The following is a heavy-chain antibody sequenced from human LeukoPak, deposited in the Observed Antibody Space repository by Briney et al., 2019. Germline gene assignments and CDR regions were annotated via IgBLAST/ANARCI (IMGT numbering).Heavy chain of an antibody. J-gene: IGHJ4*02. CDR2: IYYSGST. D-gene: IGHD7-27*01. Sequence: SETLSLTCTVSGGSISSSSYYWGWIRQPPGKGLEWIGYIYYSGSTYYNPSLKSRVTISVDTSKNQFSLKLSSVTAADTAVYYCASFDTGWYFDYWGQGTLVTVSS. CDR1: GGSISSSSYY. V-gene: IGHV4-31*03. CDR3: ASFDTGWYFDY.